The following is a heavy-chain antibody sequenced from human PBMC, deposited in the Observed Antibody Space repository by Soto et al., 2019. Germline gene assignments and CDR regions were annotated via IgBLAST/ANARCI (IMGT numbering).Heavy chain of an antibody. Sequence: SVKVSCKASGGTFSSYAISWVRQAPGQGLEWMGGIIPIFGTANYAQKFQGRVTITADESTSTAYMEPSSLRSEDTAVYYCARAYCGGDCYTVLGDAFNIWGQGTMVTVSS. V-gene: IGHV1-69*13. CDR3: ARAYCGGDCYTVLGDAFNI. J-gene: IGHJ3*02. D-gene: IGHD2-21*02. CDR1: GGTFSSYA. CDR2: IIPIFGTA.